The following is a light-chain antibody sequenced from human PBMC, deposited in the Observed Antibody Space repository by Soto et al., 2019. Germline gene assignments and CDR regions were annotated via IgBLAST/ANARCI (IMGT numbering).Light chain of an antibody. CDR3: AAWDDSLNAYV. CDR1: SSNIGRNT. J-gene: IGLJ1*01. Sequence: SVLTQPPSASGTPGQRVSISCSGSSSNIGRNTVNWYQQLPGTTPKVLIYSNIQRPSGVPDRFSGSKSGTSASLAITGLQSEDEADYYRAAWDDSLNAYVFXAGTKVTVL. CDR2: SNI. V-gene: IGLV1-44*01.